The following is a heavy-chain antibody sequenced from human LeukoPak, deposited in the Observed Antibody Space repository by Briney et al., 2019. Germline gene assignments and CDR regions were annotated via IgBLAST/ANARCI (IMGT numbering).Heavy chain of an antibody. CDR1: GFTFSDYY. CDR3: ARTVRELYFGLDV. CDR2: ISSSGSTI. Sequence: GGSLRLSCAASGFTFSDYYMSWIRQAPGKGLEWVSYISSSGSTIYYADSVKGRITISRDSVKNSLFLQMNSLTAEDTAVYYCARTVRELYFGLDVWGQGTTVTVSS. V-gene: IGHV3-11*04. J-gene: IGHJ6*02. D-gene: IGHD4-17*01.